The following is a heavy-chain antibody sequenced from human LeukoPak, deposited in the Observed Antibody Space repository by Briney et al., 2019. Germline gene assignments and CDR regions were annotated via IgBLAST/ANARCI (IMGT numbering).Heavy chain of an antibody. J-gene: IGHJ3*02. Sequence: ASVKVSCKASGGTFSSYAISWVRQAPGQGLGWMGRIIPILGIANYAQKFQGRVTVTADKSTSTAYMELSSLRSEDTAVYYCARAKGSVLDIWGQGTMVTVSS. V-gene: IGHV1-69*04. CDR1: GGTFSSYA. CDR3: ARAKGSVLDI. CDR2: IIPILGIA.